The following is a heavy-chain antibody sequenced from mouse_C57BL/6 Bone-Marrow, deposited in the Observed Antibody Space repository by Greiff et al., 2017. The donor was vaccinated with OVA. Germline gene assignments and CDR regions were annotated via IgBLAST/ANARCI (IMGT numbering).Heavy chain of an antibody. J-gene: IGHJ3*01. Sequence: QVQLQQPGAELVRPGTSVKLSCKASGYTFTSYWMHWVKQRPGQGLEWIGVIDPSDSYTNYNQKFKGKATLTVDTSSSTAYMQLSSLTSEDSAVYYCARWAAQATFWFAYWGQGTLVTVSA. D-gene: IGHD3-2*02. V-gene: IGHV1-59*01. CDR1: GYTFTSYW. CDR3: ARWAAQATFWFAY. CDR2: IDPSDSYT.